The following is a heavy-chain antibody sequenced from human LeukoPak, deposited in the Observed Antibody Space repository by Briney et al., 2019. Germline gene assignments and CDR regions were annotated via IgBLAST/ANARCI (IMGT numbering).Heavy chain of an antibody. Sequence: SETLSLTCAVYGGSFSGYYWSWIRQPPGKGLEWIGYIYYSGSTNYNPSLKSRVTISVDTSKNQFSLKLSSVTAADTAVYYCARLLYYDSSGYFPFDPWGQGTLVTVSS. D-gene: IGHD3-22*01. CDR2: IYYSGST. CDR3: ARLLYYDSSGYFPFDP. J-gene: IGHJ5*02. V-gene: IGHV4-59*08. CDR1: GGSFSGYY.